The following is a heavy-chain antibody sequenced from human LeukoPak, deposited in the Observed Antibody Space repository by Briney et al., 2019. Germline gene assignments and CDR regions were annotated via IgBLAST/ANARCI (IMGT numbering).Heavy chain of an antibody. CDR1: GCSVSRGFY. Sequence: SETLSLTCSVSGCSVSRGFYWGWIRQAPDKGLEWIGRIYTGGSPNYNPSLKSRVTMSVDTSKNQFSLRLSFVTAADTAVYYCARGAGVHVHAFDIWGQGTMVTVSS. CDR3: ARGAGVHVHAFDI. CDR2: IYTGGSP. V-gene: IGHV4-4*07. J-gene: IGHJ3*02. D-gene: IGHD5/OR15-5a*01.